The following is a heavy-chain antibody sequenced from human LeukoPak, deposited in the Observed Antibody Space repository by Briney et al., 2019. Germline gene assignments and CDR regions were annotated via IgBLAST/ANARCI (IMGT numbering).Heavy chain of an antibody. Sequence: SVKVSCKASGGTFSSYAISWVRQAPGQGLEWMGGIIPIFGTANYAQKFQGRVTITTDESTNTAYMELSSLRSEDTAVNYCARDREDIVVVPAAKGGYYYYYMDVWGKGTTVTVSS. CDR3: ARDREDIVVVPAAKGGYYYYYMDV. D-gene: IGHD2-2*01. V-gene: IGHV1-69*05. CDR1: GGTFSSYA. CDR2: IIPIFGTA. J-gene: IGHJ6*03.